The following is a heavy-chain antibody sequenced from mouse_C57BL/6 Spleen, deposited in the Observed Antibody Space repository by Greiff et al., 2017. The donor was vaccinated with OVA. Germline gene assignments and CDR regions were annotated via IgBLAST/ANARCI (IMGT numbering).Heavy chain of an antibody. CDR2: INPNNGGT. Sequence: EVQLQQSGPELVKPGASVKISCKASGYTFTDYYMNWVKQSHGKSLEWIGDINPNNGGTSYNQKFKGKATLTVDKSSSTAYMELRRLTYEDSAVYYCARKGEACDYWGQGTTLTVSS. D-gene: IGHD2-13*01. J-gene: IGHJ2*01. CDR1: GYTFTDYY. V-gene: IGHV1-26*01. CDR3: ARKGEACDY.